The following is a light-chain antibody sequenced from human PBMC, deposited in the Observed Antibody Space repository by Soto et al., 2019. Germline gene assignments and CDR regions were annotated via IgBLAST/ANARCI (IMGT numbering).Light chain of an antibody. V-gene: IGLV2-14*01. CDR1: SSDVGGYNY. Sequence: QSVRTQPASVSGSPGQSITISCTGTSSDVGGYNYVSWYQQHPGKAPKLMIYDVSNRPSGVSNRFSGSKSGNTASLTISGLQAEDEADYYCSSYTSSSTVVFGGETHLTVL. CDR3: SSYTSSSTVV. J-gene: IGLJ2*01. CDR2: DVS.